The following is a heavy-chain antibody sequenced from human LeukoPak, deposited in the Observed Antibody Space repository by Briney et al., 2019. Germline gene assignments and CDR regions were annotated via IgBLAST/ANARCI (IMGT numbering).Heavy chain of an antibody. CDR2: IYSGGST. J-gene: IGHJ4*02. CDR1: GFTVSSNY. CDR3: ARAGSYRTFDY. D-gene: IGHD1-26*01. V-gene: IGHV3-66*02. Sequence: PGGSLRLSCAASGFTVSSNYVSWVRQAPGKGLEWVSVIYSGGSTYYADSVKGRFTISRDNSKNTLYLQMNSLRAEDTDVYYCARAGSYRTFDYWGQGTLVTVSS.